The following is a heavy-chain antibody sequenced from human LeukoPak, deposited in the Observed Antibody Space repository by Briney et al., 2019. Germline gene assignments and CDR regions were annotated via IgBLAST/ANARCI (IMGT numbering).Heavy chain of an antibody. CDR2: ISSSGSTI. CDR3: AKDQVYYYDSSGYYEGGAFDI. D-gene: IGHD3-22*01. J-gene: IGHJ3*02. Sequence: GGSLRLSCAASGFTFSDYYMSWIRQAPGKGLEWVSYISSSGSTIYYADSVKGRFTISRDNAKNSLYLQMNSLRAEDTAVYYCAKDQVYYYDSSGYYEGGAFDIWGQGTMVTVSS. V-gene: IGHV3-11*01. CDR1: GFTFSDYY.